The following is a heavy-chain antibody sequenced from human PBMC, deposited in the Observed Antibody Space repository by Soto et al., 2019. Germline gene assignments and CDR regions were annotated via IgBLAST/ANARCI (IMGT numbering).Heavy chain of an antibody. J-gene: IGHJ3*02. CDR2: FDPEDGET. V-gene: IGHV1-24*01. CDR3: ATPHNWNYVGAFDI. CDR1: GYSLNELS. Sequence: SAEVCCEVCGYSLNELSMHWARQAPGKGLEWMGGFDPEDGETIYAQKFQGRVTMTEDTSTDTAYMELSSLRSEDTAVYYCATPHNWNYVGAFDIWGQGTMVTVSS. D-gene: IGHD1-7*01.